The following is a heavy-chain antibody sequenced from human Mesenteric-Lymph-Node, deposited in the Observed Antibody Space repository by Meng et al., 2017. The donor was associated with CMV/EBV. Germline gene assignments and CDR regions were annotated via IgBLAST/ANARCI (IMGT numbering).Heavy chain of an antibody. CDR3: ASSVVGATRYFQH. CDR2: ISSSSSYI. D-gene: IGHD1-26*01. Sequence: GESLKISCAASGFTFSSYSMNWVRQAPGKGLEWVSSISSSSSYIYYADSVKGRFTISRDNAKNSLYLQMNSLRAEDTAVYYCASSVVGATRYFQHWGQGTLVTVSS. J-gene: IGHJ1*01. V-gene: IGHV3-21*01. CDR1: GFTFSSYS.